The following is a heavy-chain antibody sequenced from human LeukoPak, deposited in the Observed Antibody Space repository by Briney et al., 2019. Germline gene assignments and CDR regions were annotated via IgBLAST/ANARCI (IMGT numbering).Heavy chain of an antibody. V-gene: IGHV3-48*01. CDR2: ISSSSSTI. CDR3: AREGPQFPGEAFDI. D-gene: IGHD1-26*01. Sequence: GGSLRLSCAASGFTFSSYSMNWVRQAPGKGLEWVSYISSSSSTIYYADSVKGRFTISRDNAKNSLYLQMNSLRAEDTAVYYCAREGPQFPGEAFDIWGQGTMVTVSS. CDR1: GFTFSSYS. J-gene: IGHJ3*02.